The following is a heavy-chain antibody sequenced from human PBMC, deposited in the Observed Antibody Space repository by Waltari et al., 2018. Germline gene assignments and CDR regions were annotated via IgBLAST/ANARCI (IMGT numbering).Heavy chain of an antibody. CDR2: ISSSSSYI. D-gene: IGHD5-18*01. V-gene: IGHV3-21*01. J-gene: IGHJ4*02. Sequence: EVQLVESGGGLVKPGGSLRLSCAASGFTFSSYSMNWVRQAPGKGLEWVSSISSSSSYIYYADSVKGRFTISRDNAKNSLYLQVNSLGAEDTAVYYCARKGYSYGYDYWGQGTLVTVSS. CDR1: GFTFSSYS. CDR3: ARKGYSYGYDY.